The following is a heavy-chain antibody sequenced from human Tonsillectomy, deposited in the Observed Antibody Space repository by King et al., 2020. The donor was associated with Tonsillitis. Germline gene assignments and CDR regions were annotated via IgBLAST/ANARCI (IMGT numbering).Heavy chain of an antibody. J-gene: IGHJ5*02. CDR1: GGSISSYY. V-gene: IGHV4-59*08. D-gene: IGHD1-7*01. Sequence: QVQLQESGPGLVKPSETLSLTCTVSGGSISSYYWSWIRQPPGKGLEWIGYIYYSGSTNYNPSLKSRVTISVDTSKNQFSLKLSSVTAADTAVYYCALEGGELRGGWFDPWGQGTLVTVSS. CDR2: IYYSGST. CDR3: ALEGGELRGGWFDP.